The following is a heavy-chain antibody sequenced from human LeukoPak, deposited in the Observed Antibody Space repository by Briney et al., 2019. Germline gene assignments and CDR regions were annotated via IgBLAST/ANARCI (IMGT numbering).Heavy chain of an antibody. Sequence: PSETLSLTCTVSGDSISSSNCYWGWIRQPPGKGLEWIGSIYFSGGTYYNPSLKSRVTISVDTSKNQFSLKLSSVTAADTAVYYCARDRSSCSGGSCTEVLDYWGQGTLVTVSS. CDR1: GDSISSSNCY. D-gene: IGHD2-15*01. V-gene: IGHV4-39*07. J-gene: IGHJ4*02. CDR3: ARDRSSCSGGSCTEVLDY. CDR2: IYFSGGT.